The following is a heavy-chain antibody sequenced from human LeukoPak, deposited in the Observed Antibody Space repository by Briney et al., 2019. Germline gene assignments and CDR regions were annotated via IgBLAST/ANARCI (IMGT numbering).Heavy chain of an antibody. CDR3: ARQATPSLPERDSSGYNPFDF. J-gene: IGHJ4*02. Sequence: SGGSLRLSCAASGFTFSSYSMNWVRQAPGKGLEWVSSISSSSSYIYYADSVKGRFTISRDNAKNSLYLQMNSLRAEDTAVYYCARQATPSLPERDSSGYNPFDFRGQGTLVTVSS. CDR2: ISSSSSYI. D-gene: IGHD3-22*01. V-gene: IGHV3-21*01. CDR1: GFTFSSYS.